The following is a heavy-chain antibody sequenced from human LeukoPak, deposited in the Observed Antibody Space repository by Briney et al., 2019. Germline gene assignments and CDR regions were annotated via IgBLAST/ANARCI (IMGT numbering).Heavy chain of an antibody. J-gene: IGHJ4*02. CDR1: GFTFSSYS. Sequence: GGSLRLSCAASGFTFSSYSMNWVRQAPGKGLEWISYISSTGSTIYYADSVKGRSTISRDNAKNSLDLQMNSLRAEDTAVYYCAKVGYYYDSSGYYGGGYFDYWGQGTLVTVSS. V-gene: IGHV3-48*04. CDR3: AKVGYYYDSSGYYGGGYFDY. CDR2: ISSTGSTI. D-gene: IGHD3-22*01.